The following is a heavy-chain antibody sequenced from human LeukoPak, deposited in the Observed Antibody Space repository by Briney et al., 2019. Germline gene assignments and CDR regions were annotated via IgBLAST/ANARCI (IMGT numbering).Heavy chain of an antibody. CDR3: ARGYCSSTSCWDAFDI. V-gene: IGHV1-2*02. J-gene: IGHJ3*02. D-gene: IGHD2-2*01. CDR1: GYTFTGYY. Sequence: ASVKVSCKASGYTFTGYYMHWVRQAPGQGLEWMGWINPNSGGTNYAQKVQGRVTMTRDTSISTAYMELSRLRSDDTAVYYCARGYCSSTSCWDAFDIWGQGTMVTVSS. CDR2: INPNSGGT.